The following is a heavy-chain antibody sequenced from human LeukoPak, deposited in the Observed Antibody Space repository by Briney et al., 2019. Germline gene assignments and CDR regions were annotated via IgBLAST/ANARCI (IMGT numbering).Heavy chain of an antibody. CDR3: ARGIVTMIDY. J-gene: IGHJ4*02. D-gene: IGHD3-22*01. Sequence: GGSLRLSCAASGFTVSSNYMSWVRQAPGKGLVWVSVIYSGGTTNYADSVKGRFTISRDNSKNTLYLQMNSLRAEDTAVYYCARGIVTMIDYWGQGTLVTVSS. V-gene: IGHV3-53*01. CDR2: IYSGGTT. CDR1: GFTVSSNY.